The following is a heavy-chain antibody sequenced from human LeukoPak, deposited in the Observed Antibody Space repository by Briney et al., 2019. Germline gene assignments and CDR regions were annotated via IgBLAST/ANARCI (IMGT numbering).Heavy chain of an antibody. V-gene: IGHV4-38-2*02. Sequence: SETLSLTCTVSGYSIRSGYYWGWIRQPPGKGLEWIGSMYHSGSTYYNPSLKSRVTISVDTSKNQFSLKLSSVTAADTAVYYCARADWNYGSDYWGQGTLVTVSS. D-gene: IGHD1-7*01. CDR2: MYHSGST. CDR1: GYSIRSGYY. CDR3: ARADWNYGSDY. J-gene: IGHJ4*02.